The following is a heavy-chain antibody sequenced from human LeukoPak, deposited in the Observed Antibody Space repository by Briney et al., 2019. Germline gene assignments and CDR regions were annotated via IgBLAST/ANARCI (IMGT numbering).Heavy chain of an antibody. CDR2: IYYSGST. V-gene: IGHV4-59*12. CDR3: AGERGEEYSSGWYKRNYFDN. J-gene: IGHJ4*02. CDR1: GGSISSYY. D-gene: IGHD6-19*01. Sequence: KPSETLSLTCTVSGGSISSYYWSWIRQPPGKGLEWIGYIYYSGSTNYNPSLKSRVTISVDTSKNQFSLKLSSVTAADTAVYYCAGERGEEYSSGWYKRNYFDNWGQGIRVTVSS.